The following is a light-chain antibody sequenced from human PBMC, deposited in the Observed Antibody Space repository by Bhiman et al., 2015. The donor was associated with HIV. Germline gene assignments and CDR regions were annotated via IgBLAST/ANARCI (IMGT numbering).Light chain of an antibody. CDR3: AAWDDSLSGPV. V-gene: IGLV3-1*01. J-gene: IGLJ3*02. CDR1: KLGNRY. Sequence: SYELTQPPSLSVSPGQTASITCSGDKLGNRYACWYQQKPGQSPVLVIYQDNKRPSGIPERFSGSNSGNSATLTISGTQAVDEADYYCAAWDDSLSGPVFGGGTKLTVL. CDR2: QDN.